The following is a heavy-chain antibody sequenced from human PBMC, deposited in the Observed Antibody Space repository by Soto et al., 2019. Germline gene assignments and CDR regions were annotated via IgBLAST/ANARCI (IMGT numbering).Heavy chain of an antibody. CDR3: AKDGDVAAAGYYFDY. Sequence: QVQLVESGGGVVQPGRSLRLSCAASGFTFSNHGMHWVRQAPGKGLEWVAVISYGGTDKYHADSVKGRFTISRDNSKNTLFLQMNSLRVEDTAIYYCAKDGDVAAAGYYFDYWGQGILVTVSS. CDR1: GFTFSNHG. CDR2: ISYGGTDK. V-gene: IGHV3-30*18. D-gene: IGHD6-13*01. J-gene: IGHJ4*02.